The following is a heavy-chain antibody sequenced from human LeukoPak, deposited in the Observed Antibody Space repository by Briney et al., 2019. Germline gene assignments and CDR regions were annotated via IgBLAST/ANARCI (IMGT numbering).Heavy chain of an antibody. D-gene: IGHD6-13*01. CDR2: INPSGGTT. CDR1: GYTFTNYY. CDR3: ARSPGYSSNLNWFDP. Sequence: ASVKLSCKASGYTFTNYYMNWVRQAPGQGLEWVGVINPSGGTTIYARKFQGRVSMTRDTSTSTVYMELSSLVSEDTAVYFCARSPGYSSNLNWFDPWGQGTLVTVSS. J-gene: IGHJ5*02. V-gene: IGHV1-46*01.